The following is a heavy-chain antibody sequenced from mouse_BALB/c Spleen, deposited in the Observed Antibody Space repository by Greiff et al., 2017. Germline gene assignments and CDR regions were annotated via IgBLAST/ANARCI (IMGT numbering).Heavy chain of an antibody. Sequence: ESGPGLVKPSQSLSLTCSVTGYSITSGYYWNWIRQFPGNKLEWMGYISYDGSNNYNPSLKNRISITRDTSKNQFFLKLNSVTTEDTATYYCARVGDRYYAMDYWGQGTSVTVSS. D-gene: IGHD2-14*01. CDR1: GYSITSGYY. CDR2: ISYDGSN. CDR3: ARVGDRYYAMDY. J-gene: IGHJ4*01. V-gene: IGHV3-6*02.